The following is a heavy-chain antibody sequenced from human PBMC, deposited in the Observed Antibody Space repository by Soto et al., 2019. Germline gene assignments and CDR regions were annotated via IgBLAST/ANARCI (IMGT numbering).Heavy chain of an antibody. D-gene: IGHD6-13*01. J-gene: IGHJ6*02. V-gene: IGHV3-23*01. CDR3: AKDGTAGGIHFYGMNV. CDR1: GFSLTSYG. CDR2: TGGVGDT. Sequence: EVQLWESGGGLAQPGGSLRLSCEVSGFSLTSYGMNWVRQPPDKGLEWVSTTGGVGDTFYADSVKGRFTISRDLSKNTLFLQMNSLRDEDTALYFCAKDGTAGGIHFYGMNVWGQGTTVTVSS.